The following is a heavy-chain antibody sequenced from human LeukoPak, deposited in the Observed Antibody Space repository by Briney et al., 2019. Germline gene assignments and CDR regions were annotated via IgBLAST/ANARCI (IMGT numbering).Heavy chain of an antibody. V-gene: IGHV1-2*02. J-gene: IGHJ4*02. Sequence: ASVKVSCKASGYTFTAYYIHWVRQPPGQGLEWLGVINPNSGGTDYAQKFQGRVTMTRDTSISTAYMELSSLRSDDTAVYYCARGGYSYGYLDYWGQGTLVTVSS. CDR3: ARGGYSYGYLDY. CDR1: GYTFTAYY. CDR2: INPNSGGT. D-gene: IGHD5-18*01.